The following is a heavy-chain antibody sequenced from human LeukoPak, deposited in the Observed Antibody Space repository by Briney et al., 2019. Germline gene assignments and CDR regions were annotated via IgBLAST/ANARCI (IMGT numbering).Heavy chain of an antibody. D-gene: IGHD6-25*01. CDR1: GGSVNSGSYY. V-gene: IGHV4-61*01. CDR2: VFYIGNT. Sequence: SETLSLTCTVSGGSVNSGSYYWSWIRQPPGKGLEWIGYVFYIGNTNYNPSLKSRVTISVDTSKNQFSLKLSSVTAADTAVYYCARSSGTGTFSYWGQGTLVTVSS. CDR3: ARSSGTGTFSY. J-gene: IGHJ4*02.